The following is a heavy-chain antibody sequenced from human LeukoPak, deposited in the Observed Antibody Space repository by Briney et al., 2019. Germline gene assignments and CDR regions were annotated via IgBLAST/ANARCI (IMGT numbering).Heavy chain of an antibody. V-gene: IGHV3-30*02. CDR2: IRYDGSIR. D-gene: IGHD3-22*01. CDR1: GFIFSNYG. Sequence: GGSLRLSCAASGFIFSNYGMHWVRQAPGKGLEWVAFIRYDGSIRYYIDSVKGRFTISRDNSKNTLYLQMNSLRAEDTAVYYCAKDQSSGYYKTFDYWGQGTLVTVSS. J-gene: IGHJ4*02. CDR3: AKDQSSGYYKTFDY.